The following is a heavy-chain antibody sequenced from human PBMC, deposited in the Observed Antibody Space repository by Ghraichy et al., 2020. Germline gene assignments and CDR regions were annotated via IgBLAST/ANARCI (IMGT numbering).Heavy chain of an antibody. J-gene: IGHJ4*02. CDR1: GGSISSGGYY. Sequence: SETLSLTCTVSGGSISSGGYYWSWIRQHPGKGLEWIGYIYYSGSTYYNPSLKSQVTISVDTYKKQFSLKLSSVTAADTAVYYCASSVVVTAHGVVYWCQGTLVTVSS. V-gene: IGHV4-31*01. CDR3: ASSVVVTAHGVVY. CDR2: IYYSGST. D-gene: IGHD2-21*02.